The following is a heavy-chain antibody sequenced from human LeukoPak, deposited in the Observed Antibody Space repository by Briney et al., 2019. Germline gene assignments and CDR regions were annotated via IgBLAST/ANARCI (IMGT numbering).Heavy chain of an antibody. CDR2: ISGSGGRT. D-gene: IGHD5-18*01. CDR1: GFTFYSYA. J-gene: IGHJ4*02. Sequence: GGSLRLSCAASGFTFYSYAMSWVRQAPGKGLEWVSTISGSGGRTYYADSVKGRFTISRDNSKNTLYLQINSLRAEDTAVYYCAKGRTERWIQLFSGYWGQGTLVTVSS. CDR3: AKGRTERWIQLFSGY. V-gene: IGHV3-23*01.